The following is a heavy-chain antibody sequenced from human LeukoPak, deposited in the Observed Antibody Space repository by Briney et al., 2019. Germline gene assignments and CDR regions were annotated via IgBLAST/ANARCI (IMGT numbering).Heavy chain of an antibody. Sequence: ASVKVSCKSSGYTFTGYYMHWVRQAPGQGLEWMGWINPNSGGTNYAQKFQGRVTMTRDTSISTAYMELSRLRSDDTAVYYCASWLDGPQTEAFDIWGQGTMVTVSS. J-gene: IGHJ3*02. D-gene: IGHD3/OR15-3a*01. CDR3: ASWLDGPQTEAFDI. CDR2: INPNSGGT. CDR1: GYTFTGYY. V-gene: IGHV1-2*02.